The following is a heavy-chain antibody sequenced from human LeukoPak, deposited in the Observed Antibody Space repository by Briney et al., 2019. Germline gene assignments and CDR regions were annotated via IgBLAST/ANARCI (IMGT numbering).Heavy chain of an antibody. V-gene: IGHV3-66*01. D-gene: IGHD5-18*01. CDR2: IYSGGST. CDR3: AREVGYGYTFDY. CDR1: GFTVSSNY. J-gene: IGHJ4*02. Sequence: AGGSLRLSCAASGFTVSSNYMSWVRQAPGKGLEWVSVIYSGGSTYYADSVKGRFTISRDNAKNSLYLQMNSLRAEDTAVYYCAREVGYGYTFDYWGQGTLVTVSS.